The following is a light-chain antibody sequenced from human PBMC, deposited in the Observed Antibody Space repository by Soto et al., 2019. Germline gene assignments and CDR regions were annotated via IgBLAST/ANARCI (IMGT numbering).Light chain of an antibody. CDR2: EDT. CDR1: SSDVGSYNL. CDR3: CSYAGSSTFV. J-gene: IGLJ1*01. Sequence: QSVLTQPASVSGSPGQSITISCTGTSSDVGSYNLVSWYQQHPGKAPKLMIHEDTKRPSGVSNRFSGSKSGNTASLTISGLQAEDEADYYCCSYAGSSTFVFGTGTKLTVL. V-gene: IGLV2-23*01.